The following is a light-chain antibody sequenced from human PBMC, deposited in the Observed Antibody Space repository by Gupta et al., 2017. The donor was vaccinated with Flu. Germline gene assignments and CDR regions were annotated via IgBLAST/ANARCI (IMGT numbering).Light chain of an antibody. Sequence: SYVLTQPPSVSVAPGQTASITCGGNNIGVKSVHWYQQKPGQAPAMVVDDNIDRPSGIPDRFSGSNAGSNATPNINSVEAGDEADDHCQAWDSRSDHVVFGGGTKLTVL. CDR3: QAWDSRSDHVV. CDR1: NIGVKS. J-gene: IGLJ2*01. V-gene: IGLV3-21*02. CDR2: DNI.